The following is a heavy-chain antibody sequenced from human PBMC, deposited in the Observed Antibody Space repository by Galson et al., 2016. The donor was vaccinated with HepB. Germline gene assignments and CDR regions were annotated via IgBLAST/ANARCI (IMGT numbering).Heavy chain of an antibody. D-gene: IGHD3-3*01. CDR3: ARAGAAVRFLESTSTPYKWFDP. J-gene: IGHJ5*02. Sequence: TLSLTCTVSGGSISKGDFFWGWIRQPPGKGLEWIGYIFLSGTTYTNPSLKSRVSLSVDTSANHFSLRLNSVTAADTAVYFCARAGAAVRFLESTSTPYKWFDPWGQGVLVTVSS. V-gene: IGHV4-30-4*01. CDR2: IFLSGTT. CDR1: GGSISKGDFF.